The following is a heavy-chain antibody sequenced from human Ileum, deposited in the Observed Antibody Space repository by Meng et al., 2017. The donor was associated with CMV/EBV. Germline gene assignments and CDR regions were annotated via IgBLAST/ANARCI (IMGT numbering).Heavy chain of an antibody. D-gene: IGHD3-9*01. V-gene: IGHV1-8*01. CDR2: VNPNSGDP. CDR1: FTSYD. Sequence: FTSYDITRVRQATGEGLEWMGWVNPNSGDPGSAQKFQGRVIISRNTSISTAYMELTSLRSEDTAVYYCARGAGKNILTGYSLGYWGQGTLVTVSS. J-gene: IGHJ4*02. CDR3: ARGAGKNILTGYSLGY.